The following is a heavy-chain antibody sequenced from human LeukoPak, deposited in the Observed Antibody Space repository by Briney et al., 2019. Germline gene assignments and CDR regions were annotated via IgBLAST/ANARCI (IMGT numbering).Heavy chain of an antibody. D-gene: IGHD2-15*01. V-gene: IGHV3-7*01. CDR2: IRQDGSEK. Sequence: PGGSLRLSCAASGFAFGNYWMSWVRQAPGKGLEWVANIRQDGSEKYYADSVKGRFTVSRDNAKKSLYLEMNNLRAEDTAVYYCARDLDCDTCLWHPWWGDYWGQETLVTVAS. CDR3: ARDLDCDTCLWHPWWGDY. J-gene: IGHJ4*02. CDR1: GFAFGNYW.